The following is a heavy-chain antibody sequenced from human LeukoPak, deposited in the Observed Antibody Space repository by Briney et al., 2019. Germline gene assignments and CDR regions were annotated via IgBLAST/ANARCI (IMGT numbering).Heavy chain of an antibody. CDR2: ITSSVTTT. D-gene: IGHD4-17*01. Sequence: GGSLRLSCTVSGFTFSAYYMIWFRPAPGRFLEWISWITSSVTTTDYADSVKGRFTVSRDNAKNSLYLQMNSLRADDTAVYYCARDPYYGDPYWGQGTLVTVSS. V-gene: IGHV3-11*01. J-gene: IGHJ4*02. CDR1: GFTFSAYY. CDR3: ARDPYYGDPY.